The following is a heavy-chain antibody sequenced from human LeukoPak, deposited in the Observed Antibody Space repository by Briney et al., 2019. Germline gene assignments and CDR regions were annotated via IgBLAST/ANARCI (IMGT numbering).Heavy chain of an antibody. D-gene: IGHD5-18*01. Sequence: PSETLSLTCTVSGGSISSYYWSWIRQPPGKGLEWIGYIYYSGSTNYNPSLKSRVTISVDTSKNQFSLKLSSVTAADTAVYYCARGGYGHGDYFDYWGQGTLVTVSS. CDR1: GGSISSYY. V-gene: IGHV4-59*01. J-gene: IGHJ4*02. CDR3: ARGGYGHGDYFDY. CDR2: IYYSGST.